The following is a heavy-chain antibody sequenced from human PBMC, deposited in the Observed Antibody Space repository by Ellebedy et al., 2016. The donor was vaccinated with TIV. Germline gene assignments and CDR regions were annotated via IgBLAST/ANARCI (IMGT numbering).Heavy chain of an antibody. D-gene: IGHD6-13*01. CDR1: GFTFSSYW. CDR3: ANLGGVAAAGANGIAFDI. CDR2: IKQDGSEK. Sequence: PGGSLRLSCAASGFTFSSYWMSWVRQAPGKGLAWVANIKQDGSEKYYVDSVKGRFSISRENAKNSLYLQMNSLGAEDTAVYYCANLGGVAAAGANGIAFDIWGQGTMVTVSS. J-gene: IGHJ3*02. V-gene: IGHV3-7*03.